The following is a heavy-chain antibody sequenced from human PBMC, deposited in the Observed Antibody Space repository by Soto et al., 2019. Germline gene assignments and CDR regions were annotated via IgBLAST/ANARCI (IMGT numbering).Heavy chain of an antibody. CDR3: ARADDFYYGMDV. Sequence: GASVKVSCKASGYTFTSYDISCVRPATGQGLEWMAWMNPNSGNTGYAQKFQGRVTMTRNTSISTAYMELSSLRSEDTAVYYCARADDFYYGMDVWGQGTTVTVSS. D-gene: IGHD3-3*01. CDR2: MNPNSGNT. CDR1: GYTFTSYD. V-gene: IGHV1-8*01. J-gene: IGHJ6*02.